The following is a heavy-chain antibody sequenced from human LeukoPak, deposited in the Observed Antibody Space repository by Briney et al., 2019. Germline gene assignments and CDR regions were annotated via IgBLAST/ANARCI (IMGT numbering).Heavy chain of an antibody. CDR2: INPNSGFT. CDR1: GYPFTGYY. J-gene: IGHJ4*02. D-gene: IGHD2-2*01. Sequence: ASVKVSCKASGYPFTGYYLHWVRQAPGPGLEWMGWINPNSGFTNYAQKFQGRVTMTRDTSISTAYMELSRLRSDDTAVYYCARLADCSSSSCRPFDYWGQGTLVTVSS. CDR3: ARLADCSSSSCRPFDY. V-gene: IGHV1-2*02.